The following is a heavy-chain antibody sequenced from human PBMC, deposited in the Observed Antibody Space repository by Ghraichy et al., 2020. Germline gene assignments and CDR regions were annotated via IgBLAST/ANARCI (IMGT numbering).Heavy chain of an antibody. Sequence: GGSLRLSCAASGFTVSSNYMSWVRQAPGKGLEWVSVIYSGGSTYYADSVKGRFTISRDNSKNTLYLQMNSLRAEDTAVYYCARVGSWSQGYFDYWGQGTLVTVSS. D-gene: IGHD6-13*01. V-gene: IGHV3-66*02. CDR1: GFTVSSNY. CDR2: IYSGGST. CDR3: ARVGSWSQGYFDY. J-gene: IGHJ4*02.